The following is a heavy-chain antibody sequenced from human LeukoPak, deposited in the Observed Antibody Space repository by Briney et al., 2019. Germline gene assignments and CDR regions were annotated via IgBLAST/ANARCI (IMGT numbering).Heavy chain of an antibody. CDR3: ARGPHYYDSRGYLGDDAFDI. CDR1: GFTFSNYW. V-gene: IGHV3-74*01. Sequence: GGSLRLSCAASGFTFSNYWMHWVRQAPGKGLVWVSRINSDGSSTSYADSVKGRFTISRDNAKNTLYLQMNSLRAEDTAVYYCARGPHYYDSRGYLGDDAFDIWGQGTMVTVSS. CDR2: INSDGSST. D-gene: IGHD3-22*01. J-gene: IGHJ3*02.